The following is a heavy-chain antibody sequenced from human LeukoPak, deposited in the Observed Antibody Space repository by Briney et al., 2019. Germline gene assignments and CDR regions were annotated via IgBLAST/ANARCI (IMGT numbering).Heavy chain of an antibody. J-gene: IGHJ4*02. CDR2: ISGSGSRV. CDR3: ARDHDWAFDY. Sequence: GGSLRLSCEASGFTFSSYIMNWVRQAPGKGLEWVSYISGSGSRVEYADSVKGRFSLSRDNTKNSLYLQMDSLRAEDTAVYFCARDHDWAFDYWGQGTLATVSS. CDR1: GFTFSSYI. V-gene: IGHV3-48*04. D-gene: IGHD3-9*01.